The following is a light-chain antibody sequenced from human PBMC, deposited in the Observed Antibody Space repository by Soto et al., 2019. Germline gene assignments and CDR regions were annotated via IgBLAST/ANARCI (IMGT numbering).Light chain of an antibody. CDR2: RAS. J-gene: IGKJ1*01. Sequence: VLTQSPGTLPLSPGEGATLSCRASQRVASDLAWYQQRPGQAPRLLIYRASARATGIPARFSGSGSGTEFTLTIGSLQSEDSAVYYCQQYQNLWTFGQGTKVDIK. V-gene: IGKV3-15*01. CDR3: QQYQNLWT. CDR1: QRVASD.